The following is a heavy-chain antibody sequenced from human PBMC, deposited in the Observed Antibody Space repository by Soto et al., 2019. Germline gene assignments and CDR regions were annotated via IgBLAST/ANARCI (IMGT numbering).Heavy chain of an antibody. V-gene: IGHV6-1*01. J-gene: IGHJ5*02. Sequence: SQTLSLNCVISGDSVSSNSAAWNLIRQSPSRGLEWLGRTYYRSKWYNDYAVSVKSRITINPDTSKNQFSLQLNSVTPEDTAVYYCARDRACSGGSCYHNWFDPWGQGTLVTVSS. D-gene: IGHD2-15*01. CDR1: GDSVSSNSAA. CDR2: TYYRSKWYN. CDR3: ARDRACSGGSCYHNWFDP.